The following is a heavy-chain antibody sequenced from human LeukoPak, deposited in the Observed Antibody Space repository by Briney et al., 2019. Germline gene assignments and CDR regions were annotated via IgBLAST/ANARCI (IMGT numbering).Heavy chain of an antibody. CDR1: GYTFTGYY. D-gene: IGHD6-19*01. V-gene: IGHV1-2*06. CDR2: INPNSGGT. J-gene: IGHJ1*01. CDR3: ARDLRAVTAVAGTIGYFQH. Sequence: ASVKVSCKASGYTFTGYYMHWVRQAPGQGLEWMGRINPNSGGTNYAQKFQGRVTMTRDTSISTAYMELSRLRSDDTAVYYCARDLRAVTAVAGTIGYFQHWGRGTLVTVSS.